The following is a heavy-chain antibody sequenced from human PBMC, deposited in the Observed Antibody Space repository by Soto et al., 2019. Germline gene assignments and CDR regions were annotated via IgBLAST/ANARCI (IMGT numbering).Heavy chain of an antibody. J-gene: IGHJ6*02. CDR1: GFTFSSYG. D-gene: IGHD4-17*01. Sequence: PGGSLRLSCAASGFTFSSYGMHWVRQAPGKGLEWVAVTSYDGSNKYYADSVKGRFTISRDNSKNTLYLQMNSLRAEDTAVYYCASEHGRYYYYGMDVWGQGTTVTVSS. V-gene: IGHV3-30*03. CDR2: TSYDGSNK. CDR3: ASEHGRYYYYGMDV.